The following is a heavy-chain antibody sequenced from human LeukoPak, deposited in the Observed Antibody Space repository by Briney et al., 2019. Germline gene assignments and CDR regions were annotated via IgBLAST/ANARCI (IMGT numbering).Heavy chain of an antibody. CDR3: ARKSGSSGYPFDY. J-gene: IGHJ4*02. V-gene: IGHV3-48*01. CDR1: GFSFSSYS. Sequence: GGSLRLSSAASGFSFSSYSMNSVRQAPGRGRGWVSYISSDSSVMHYGDAVKGRFAISRDNAKNSLYLQMNSLRAEDTAVYYCARKSGSSGYPFDYWGQGTLVTVSS. CDR2: ISSDSSVM. D-gene: IGHD3-22*01.